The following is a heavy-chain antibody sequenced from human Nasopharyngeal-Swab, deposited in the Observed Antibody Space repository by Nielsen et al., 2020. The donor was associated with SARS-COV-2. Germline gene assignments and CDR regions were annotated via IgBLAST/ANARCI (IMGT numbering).Heavy chain of an antibody. V-gene: IGHV1-18*01. D-gene: IGHD3-3*01. CDR2: ISATNGDR. CDR3: AKLSITILGVVVSGMDV. Sequence: ASVKVSCKASGYTFSNYGITWVRQAPGQGLEWMGWISATNGDRNYAQKFQGRVTMTTDTSTRTAYMELRSLRSDDTAVYYCAKLSITILGVVVSGMDVWGQGTTVPVSS. CDR1: GYTFSNYG. J-gene: IGHJ6*02.